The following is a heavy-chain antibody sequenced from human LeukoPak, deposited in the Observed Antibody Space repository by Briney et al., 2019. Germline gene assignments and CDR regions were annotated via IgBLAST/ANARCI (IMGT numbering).Heavy chain of an antibody. D-gene: IGHD3-16*02. CDR2: ISSDGTIT. CDR1: GFTFSSYW. J-gene: IGHJ4*02. Sequence: GGSLRLSCVASGFTFSSYWMHWVRQAPGKGLVWVSRISSDGTITGYADSVKGRFTISRDNAKSTLYLQMNSLRAEDAAVYYCAALEPDYWGQGTLVTVSS. V-gene: IGHV3-74*01. CDR3: AALEPDY.